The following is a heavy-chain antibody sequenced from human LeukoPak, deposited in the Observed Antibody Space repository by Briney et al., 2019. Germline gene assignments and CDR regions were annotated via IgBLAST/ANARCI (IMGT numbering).Heavy chain of an antibody. CDR1: GDSVSSNSAA. J-gene: IGHJ6*02. D-gene: IGHD6-19*01. Sequence: SQTLSLTCAISGDSVSSNSAAWNWIRQSPSRGLEWLGRTYYRSKWYNDYAVSVKSRIIINPDTSKNQFSLQLNSVTPEDTAVYYCARDTPPYNSGWPYYYGMDVWGQGTTVTVSS. CDR3: ARDTPPYNSGWPYYYGMDV. V-gene: IGHV6-1*01. CDR2: TYYRSKWYN.